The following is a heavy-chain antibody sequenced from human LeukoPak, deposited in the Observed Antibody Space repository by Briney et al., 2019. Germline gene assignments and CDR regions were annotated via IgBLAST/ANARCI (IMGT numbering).Heavy chain of an antibody. J-gene: IGHJ4*02. V-gene: IGHV4-38-2*01. Sequence: PSETLSLTCAVSGYSISSGYYWGWMRQPPGKGLECSGSIHHGGSTYYNPSLKGRVTISVDTSKNPFSLKLSSVTAADPAVYYCASNVGSELPDYWGQGTLVTVSS. CDR3: ASNVGSELPDY. D-gene: IGHD1-7*01. CDR2: IHHGGST. CDR1: GYSISSGYY.